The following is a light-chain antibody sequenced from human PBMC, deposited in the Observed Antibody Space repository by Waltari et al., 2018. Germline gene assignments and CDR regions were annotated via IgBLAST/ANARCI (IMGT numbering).Light chain of an antibody. Sequence: ELVMTQSPVTLSVSPGDRATLSCRASQSVSSKLDWYQQKPGQAPRLLIYDASTRAAGIPVRFAGSGSGTEFTLSISSVESEDFALYYCQQYDHWPQYTFGQGTKLQIK. CDR3: QQYDHWPQYT. J-gene: IGKJ2*01. V-gene: IGKV3-15*01. CDR1: QSVSSK. CDR2: DAS.